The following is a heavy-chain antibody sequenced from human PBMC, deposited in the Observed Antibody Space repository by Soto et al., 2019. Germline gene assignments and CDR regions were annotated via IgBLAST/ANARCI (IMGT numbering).Heavy chain of an antibody. Sequence: QVQLVQSGAEVKKPGSSVKVSCKASGGTFSSYAISWVRQAPGQGLEWMGGIIPIFGTANYAQKFQGRVTITADESTSTAYMERSSLRSEDTAVYYCARALAGRTGTYYYYYGMDVWGQGTTVTVSS. CDR2: IIPIFGTA. CDR3: ARALAGRTGTYYYYYGMDV. CDR1: GGTFSSYA. D-gene: IGHD1-1*01. J-gene: IGHJ6*02. V-gene: IGHV1-69*01.